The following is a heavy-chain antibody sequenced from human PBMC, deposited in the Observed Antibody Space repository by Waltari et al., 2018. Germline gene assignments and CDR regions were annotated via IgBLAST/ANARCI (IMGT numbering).Heavy chain of an antibody. D-gene: IGHD2-21*01. V-gene: IGHV3-33*06. J-gene: IGHJ4*02. CDR1: GFTFSSHG. Sequence: QVQLVESGGGVVPPGRSLRLSCAASGFTFSSHGMPWVRQAPGKGLERGAVIWYDGSNKYYADSVKGRFTISRDNSKNTLYLQRNSLRAEDTAVYYCAKDYRGYCGGDCYHDYWGQGTLVTVSS. CDR3: AKDYRGYCGGDCYHDY. CDR2: IWYDGSNK.